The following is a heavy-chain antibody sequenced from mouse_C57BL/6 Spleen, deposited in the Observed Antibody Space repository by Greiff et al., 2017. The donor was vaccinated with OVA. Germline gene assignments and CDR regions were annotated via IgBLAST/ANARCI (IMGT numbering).Heavy chain of an antibody. CDR1: GYSITSGYY. CDR3: ERDLYGSSYTFAY. V-gene: IGHV3-6*01. Sequence: DVQLQESGPGLVKPSQSLSLTCSVTGYSITSGYYWNWIRQFPGNKLEWMGYISYDGSNNYNPSLKNRISITRDTSKNQFFLKLNSVTTEDTATYYCERDLYGSSYTFAYWGQGTLVTVSA. J-gene: IGHJ3*01. CDR2: ISYDGSN. D-gene: IGHD1-1*01.